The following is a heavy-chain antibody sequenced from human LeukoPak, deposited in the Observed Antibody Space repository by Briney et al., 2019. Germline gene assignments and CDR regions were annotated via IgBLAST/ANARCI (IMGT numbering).Heavy chain of an antibody. CDR2: IGTAGDP. V-gene: IGHV3-13*05. CDR3: ARAPPRCYYNGMDV. CDR1: GFTFSTYD. Sequence: GGSLRLSCAASGFTFSTYDMHWVRQATGKGLEWVSGIGTAGDPYYADSVKGRFTISRENAKNSLDLQMNSLRAGGTAVYYCARAPPRCYYNGMDVWGKGTTVTVS. J-gene: IGHJ6*04. D-gene: IGHD4-17*01.